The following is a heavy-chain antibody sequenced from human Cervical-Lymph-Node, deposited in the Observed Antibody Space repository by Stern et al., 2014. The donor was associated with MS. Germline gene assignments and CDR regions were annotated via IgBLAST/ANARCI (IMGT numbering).Heavy chain of an antibody. CDR3: AREATRIIVGIDY. Sequence: QMQLVQSGAKMKKPGASVKVSCKASGYAFTGFFIHLVRQVPGQGLECMGPLHPNSDDPTYAQNFQDRVTLTRDTSISTAYLELSRLTSADTAVYYCAREATRIIVGIDYWGQGTQVTVSS. V-gene: IGHV1-2*06. D-gene: IGHD2/OR15-2a*01. CDR1: GYAFTGFF. CDR2: LHPNSDDP. J-gene: IGHJ4*02.